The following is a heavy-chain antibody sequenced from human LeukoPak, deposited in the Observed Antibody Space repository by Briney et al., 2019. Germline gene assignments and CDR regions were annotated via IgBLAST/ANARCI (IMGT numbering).Heavy chain of an antibody. Sequence: SETLSLTCAVDGGSVSGYYWHWIRQPPGKGLEWIGEINHSGSTNYNPSLKSRSTLSLDTSKNQFSLKLSSVTAADTAVYYCARQTASATAPTYWGQGTLVTVSS. J-gene: IGHJ4*02. CDR3: ARQTASATAPTY. CDR1: GGSVSGYY. D-gene: IGHD6-25*01. V-gene: IGHV4-34*01. CDR2: INHSGST.